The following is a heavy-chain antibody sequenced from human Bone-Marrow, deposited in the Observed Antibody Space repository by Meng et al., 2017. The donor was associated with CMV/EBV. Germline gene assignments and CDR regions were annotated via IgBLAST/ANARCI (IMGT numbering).Heavy chain of an antibody. CDR3: TTDPLGRALRGSWYYDFWSGPQGGYFDY. D-gene: IGHD3-3*01. V-gene: IGHV3-15*01. J-gene: IGHJ4*02. Sequence: GESLKISCAASGFTFSNAWMSWVRQAPGKGLEWVGRIKSKTDGGTTDYAAPVKGRFTISRDDSKNTLYLQMNSLKTEDTAVYYCTTDPLGRALRGSWYYDFWSGPQGGYFDYWGQGTLVTVSS. CDR2: IKSKTDGGTT. CDR1: GFTFSNAW.